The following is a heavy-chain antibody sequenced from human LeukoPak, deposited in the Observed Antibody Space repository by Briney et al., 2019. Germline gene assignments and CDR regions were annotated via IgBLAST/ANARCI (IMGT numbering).Heavy chain of an antibody. J-gene: IGHJ4*02. CDR3: AREYSYGAPLDY. CDR1: GFPFTNYA. V-gene: IGHV3-30*03. D-gene: IGHD5-18*01. CDR2: ISNDGRSK. Sequence: PGGSLRLSCAASGFPFTNYAMHWVRQAPGKGLEWVAVISNDGRSKYHADSVKGRFTISRDDSKKTVYLQMNSLRGEDSAVYFCAREYSYGAPLDYWGQGSLVTVSS.